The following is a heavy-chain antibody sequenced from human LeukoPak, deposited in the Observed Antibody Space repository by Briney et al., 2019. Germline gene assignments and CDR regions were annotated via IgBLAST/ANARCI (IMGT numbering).Heavy chain of an antibody. CDR1: GYTCTSYY. CDR2: INPSGGST. D-gene: IGHD3-10*01. CDR3: ARDRRLNYYGSVFDY. J-gene: IGHJ4*02. Sequence: ASVRVSCKASGYTCTSYYMHMVRQATGQGLEWMGIINPSGGSTSYAQKFQDRVTMTRDTSTSTVYMELSSLRSEDTAVYYCARDRRLNYYGSVFDYWGQGTLVTVSS. V-gene: IGHV1-46*01.